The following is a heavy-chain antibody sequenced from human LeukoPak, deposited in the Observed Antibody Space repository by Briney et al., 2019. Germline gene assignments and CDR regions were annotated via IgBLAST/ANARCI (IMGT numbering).Heavy chain of an antibody. Sequence: SETLSLTCAVYGGSFSNYYWSWIRQPPGKGLEWIGEINHSGSTNYNPSLKSRVTISVDTSKNQFSLKLSSVTAADTAVYYCARWDSGWYEGENWFDPWGQGTLVTVSS. CDR1: GGSFSNYY. J-gene: IGHJ5*02. CDR3: ARWDSGWYEGENWFDP. V-gene: IGHV4-34*01. D-gene: IGHD6-19*01. CDR2: INHSGST.